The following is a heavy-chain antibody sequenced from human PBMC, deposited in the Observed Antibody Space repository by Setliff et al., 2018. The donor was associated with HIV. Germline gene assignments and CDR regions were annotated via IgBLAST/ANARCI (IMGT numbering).Heavy chain of an antibody. CDR3: ARGASTRDLDY. V-gene: IGHV1-18*01. CDR2: ISGYNGNT. CDR1: GGSFSSFA. Sequence: ASVKVSCKVSGGSFSSFAISWVRQAPGHGLEWMGWISGYNGNTNYAQKLQGRVTMTTDTSTSTAYMELRSLRSDDTAVYYCARGASTRDLDYWGQGTLVTVSS. J-gene: IGHJ4*02. D-gene: IGHD1-1*01.